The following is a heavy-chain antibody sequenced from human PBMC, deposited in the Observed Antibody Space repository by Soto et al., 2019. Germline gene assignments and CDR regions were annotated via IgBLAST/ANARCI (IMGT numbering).Heavy chain of an antibody. V-gene: IGHV3-21*01. Sequence: KPGGSLRLSCAASGFTFSSYSMNWVRQAPGKGLEWVSSISSSSSYIYYADSVKGRFTISRDNAKNSLYLQMNSLRAEDTAVYYCARDSYDSSGYYWGYYYYYGMDVWGQGTTVTVSS. J-gene: IGHJ6*02. CDR1: GFTFSSYS. D-gene: IGHD3-22*01. CDR3: ARDSYDSSGYYWGYYYYYGMDV. CDR2: ISSSSSYI.